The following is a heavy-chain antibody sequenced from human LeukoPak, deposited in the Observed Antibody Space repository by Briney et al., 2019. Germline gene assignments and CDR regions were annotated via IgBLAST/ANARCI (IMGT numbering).Heavy chain of an antibody. V-gene: IGHV3-23*01. D-gene: IGHD5-24*01. CDR2: IFPSGGEI. CDR3: AREMPTPDDGLDI. CDR1: GFTFSTFA. Sequence: GSLRLSCAASGFTFSTFAMIWVRQPPGKGLEWVSSIFPSGGEIHYADSVRGRFTISRDNSKNMLSLQMNSLRAEDTAVYYCAREMPTPDDGLDIWGQGTMVTVSP. J-gene: IGHJ3*02.